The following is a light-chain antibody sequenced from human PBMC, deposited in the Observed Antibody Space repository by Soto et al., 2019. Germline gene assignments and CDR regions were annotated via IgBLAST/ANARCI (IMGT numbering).Light chain of an antibody. Sequence: DIVLTQSPDSLAVSLGERATINGKSSQTLLFSSNNKNSLAWYQQKPGQPPKLLIYWASTRGSGVPDRFSGSGSGTDFALTISSLQAEDVAVYYCQQYYGAPPMYTFGQGTKLEIK. CDR2: WAS. V-gene: IGKV4-1*01. CDR3: QQYYGAPPMYT. CDR1: QTLLFSSNNKNS. J-gene: IGKJ2*01.